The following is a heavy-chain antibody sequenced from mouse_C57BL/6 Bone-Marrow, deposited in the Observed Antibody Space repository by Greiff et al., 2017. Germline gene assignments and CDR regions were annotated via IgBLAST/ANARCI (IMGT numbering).Heavy chain of an antibody. D-gene: IGHD2-3*01. Sequence: EVKLVESGGDLVKPGGSLKLSCAASGFTFSSYGMSWVRQTPDKRLEWVATISSGGSYTYYPDSVKGRFTISRDNAKNTLYLQMRSLKSEDTAMYYCARHDGYFWYFDVWGTGTTVTVSS. CDR1: GFTFSSYG. V-gene: IGHV5-6*01. J-gene: IGHJ1*03. CDR2: ISSGGSYT. CDR3: ARHDGYFWYFDV.